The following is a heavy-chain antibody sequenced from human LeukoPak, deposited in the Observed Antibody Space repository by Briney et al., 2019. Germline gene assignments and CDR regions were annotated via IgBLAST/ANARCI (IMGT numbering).Heavy chain of an antibody. V-gene: IGHV3-30*18. J-gene: IGHJ4*02. CDR3: AKRSDYPDN. CDR2: ISYDGSNK. Sequence: TGRSLRLSCAASGFTFSSYGMHWVRQAPGKGLEWVAVISYDGSNKYYADSVKGRFTISRDNSKNTLYLQMNSLRAEDTCVYYCAKRSDYPDNWGQGTLVTVSS. CDR1: GFTFSSYG.